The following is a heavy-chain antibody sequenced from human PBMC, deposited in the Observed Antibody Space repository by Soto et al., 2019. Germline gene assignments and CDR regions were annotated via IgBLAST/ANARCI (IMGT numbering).Heavy chain of an antibody. CDR3: ARDHYYDSSGYYWGGGYYYYGMDV. J-gene: IGHJ6*02. V-gene: IGHV1-18*04. CDR1: GYTFTSYG. CDR2: ISAYNGNT. Sequence: ASVKVSCKASGYTFTSYGISWVRQAPGQGLEWMGWISAYNGNTNYAQKLQGRVTMTTDTSTSTAYMELRSLRSDDTAVYYCARDHYYDSSGYYWGGGYYYYGMDVWGQGTTVTVSS. D-gene: IGHD3-22*01.